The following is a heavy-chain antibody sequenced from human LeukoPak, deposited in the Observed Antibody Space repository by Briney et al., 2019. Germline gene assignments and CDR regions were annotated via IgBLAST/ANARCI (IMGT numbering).Heavy chain of an antibody. Sequence: GASVKVSCKASGGTFSSYAISWVRQAPGQGLEWMGRIIPIFGTANYAQKFQGRVTITTDESTSTAYMELSSLRSEDTAMYYCARHGEPVLPPYYYYYMDVWGKGTTVTVSS. V-gene: IGHV1-69*05. CDR3: ARHGEPVLPPYYYYYMDV. CDR1: GGTFSSYA. CDR2: IIPIFGTA. D-gene: IGHD1-26*01. J-gene: IGHJ6*03.